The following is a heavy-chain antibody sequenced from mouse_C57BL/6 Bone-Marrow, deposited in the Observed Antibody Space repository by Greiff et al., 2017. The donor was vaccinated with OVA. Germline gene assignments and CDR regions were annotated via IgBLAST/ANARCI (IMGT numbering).Heavy chain of an antibody. J-gene: IGHJ4*01. Sequence: EVKLMESGPGLVKPSQSLSLTCSVTGYSITSGYYWNWIRQFPGNKLEWMGYISYDGSNNYNPSLKNRISITRDTSKNQFFLKLNSVTTEDTATYYCARDKDYYGSSGAMDYWGQGTSVTVSS. D-gene: IGHD1-1*01. CDR2: ISYDGSN. V-gene: IGHV3-6*01. CDR3: ARDKDYYGSSGAMDY. CDR1: GYSITSGYY.